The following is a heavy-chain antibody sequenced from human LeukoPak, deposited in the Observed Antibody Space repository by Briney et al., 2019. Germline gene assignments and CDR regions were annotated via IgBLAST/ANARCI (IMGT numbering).Heavy chain of an antibody. J-gene: IGHJ4*02. V-gene: IGHV1-18*01. D-gene: IGHD6-19*01. Sequence: GASVKVSCKASGYTFISYGINWVRQAPGQGLEWMGWISPHNGNTNYAQKLQGRVTMTTDTSTSTAYMEVRSLRSDDTAVYYCARAWIAVAVPGTSDYWGQGTLVLVSS. CDR1: GYTFISYG. CDR3: ARAWIAVAVPGTSDY. CDR2: ISPHNGNT.